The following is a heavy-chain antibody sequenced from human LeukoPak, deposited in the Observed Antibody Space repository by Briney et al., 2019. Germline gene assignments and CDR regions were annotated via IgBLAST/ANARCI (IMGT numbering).Heavy chain of an antibody. CDR2: ITSSSSTL. Sequence: PGASLRPSCAASGFTLSTYSMNWVRQAPGKGLEWVSYITSSSSTLYYADSVKGRFTISRDNAKNSLYLQMNSLRVEDTAVYYCARDAPTNGDRYSGFDYWGQGTLVTVSS. CDR3: ARDAPTNGDRYSGFDY. J-gene: IGHJ4*02. V-gene: IGHV3-48*01. CDR1: GFTLSTYS. D-gene: IGHD2-8*01.